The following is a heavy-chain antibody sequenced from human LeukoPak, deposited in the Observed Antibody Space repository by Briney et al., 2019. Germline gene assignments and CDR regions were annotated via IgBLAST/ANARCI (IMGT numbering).Heavy chain of an antibody. CDR1: GYTFTSYY. D-gene: IGHD3-22*01. J-gene: IGHJ4*02. V-gene: IGHV1-46*01. CDR3: ARDTSYDSSGYYLSFDY. Sequence: ASVKVSCKASGYTFTSYYMHWVRQAPGQGLEWMGIINPSGGSTSYAQKFQGRVTMTRDTSTSTVYMELSSLRSEDTAVYYCARDTSYDSSGYYLSFDYWGQGTLVTASS. CDR2: INPSGGST.